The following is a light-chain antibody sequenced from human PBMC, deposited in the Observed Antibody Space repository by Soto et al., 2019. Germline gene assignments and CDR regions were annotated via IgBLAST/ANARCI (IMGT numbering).Light chain of an antibody. V-gene: IGKV1-27*01. CDR2: RVF. J-gene: IGKJ4*01. Sequence: DIQMTQSPSTLSASVGDRVTITCRASQSINRWLAWYQHKPGEVPNLLIYRVFNLQSGLPSRFSGSGSGTDFILTISSLQPEDAAICCAQRSNNAPPDGDLSFGGGTKVEIK. CDR1: QSINRW. CDR3: QRSNNAPPDGDLS.